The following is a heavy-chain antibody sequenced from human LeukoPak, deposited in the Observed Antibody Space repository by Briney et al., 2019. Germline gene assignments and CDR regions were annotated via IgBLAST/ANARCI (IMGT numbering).Heavy chain of an antibody. CDR2: IYPDDSDT. CDR3: ARVATVAGTVGWFDP. J-gene: IGHJ5*02. V-gene: IGHV5-51*01. CDR1: GYSFTSCW. D-gene: IGHD6-19*01. Sequence: GESLKISCKASGYSFTSCWIGWVRQMPGKGLEWMGIIYPDDSDTRYSPSFQGQVTISADKSIRTAYLQWSSLKASDTAMYYCARVATVAGTVGWFDPWGQGTLVTVSS.